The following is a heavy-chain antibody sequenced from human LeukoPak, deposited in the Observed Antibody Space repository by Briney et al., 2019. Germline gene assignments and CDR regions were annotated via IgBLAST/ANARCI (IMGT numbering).Heavy chain of an antibody. J-gene: IGHJ4*02. V-gene: IGHV3-9*01. CDR2: INWNSDSI. CDR1: GFTFDEYA. CDR3: ARVTLTSANFDY. Sequence: SLRLSCSVSGFTFDEYAMHWVRQVPGKGLEWVSGINWNSDSIGYADSVKGRFTTSRDNANNSLYLQMNSLRAEDTAVYYCARVTLTSANFDYWGQGTLVTVSS.